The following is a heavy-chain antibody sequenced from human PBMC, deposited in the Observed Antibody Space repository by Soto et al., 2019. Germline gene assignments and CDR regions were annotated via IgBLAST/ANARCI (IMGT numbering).Heavy chain of an antibody. CDR2: NYYSGIT. V-gene: IGHV4-31*03. J-gene: IGHJ6*02. CDR1: GGSISSGGYY. Sequence: QVQLQESGPGLVKPSQTLSLTCTVSGGSISSGGYYWTWIRQHPGKGLEWIGYNYYSGITYYNPSLKCRVTISLDTSKNQFSLKLSSVTAADTAVYYCARGSSIAGLYYGMDVGGQGRTVTGCS. D-gene: IGHD6-6*01. CDR3: ARGSSIAGLYYGMDV.